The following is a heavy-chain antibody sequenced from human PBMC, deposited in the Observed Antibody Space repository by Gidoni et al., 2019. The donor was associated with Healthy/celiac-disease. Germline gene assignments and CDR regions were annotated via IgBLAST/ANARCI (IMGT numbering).Heavy chain of an antibody. CDR1: GFTFSCYS. J-gene: IGHJ3*02. CDR2: ISSSSSTI. D-gene: IGHD1-1*01. CDR3: ATQNDNRAFDI. Sequence: EVQLVESGGGLVQPGGSLRLSCSASGFTFSCYSMNWVRQAPGKGLEWVSYISSSSSTIYYADSVKGRFTISRDNAKNSLYLQMNSLRAEDTAVYYCATQNDNRAFDIWGQGTMVTVSS. V-gene: IGHV3-48*01.